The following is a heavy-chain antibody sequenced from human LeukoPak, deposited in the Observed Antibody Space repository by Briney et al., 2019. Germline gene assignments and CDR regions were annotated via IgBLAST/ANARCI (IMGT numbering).Heavy chain of an antibody. D-gene: IGHD6-13*01. CDR1: GGSISSSSYY. CDR3: ARESIAAAGTPFVDY. J-gene: IGHJ4*02. CDR2: IYYSGST. V-gene: IGHV4-39*07. Sequence: SETLSLTCTVSGGSISSSSYYWGWIRQPPGKGLEWIGSIYYSGSTNYNPSLKSRVTMSVDTSKNQFSLKLSSVTAADTAVYYCARESIAAAGTPFVDYWGQGTLVTVSS.